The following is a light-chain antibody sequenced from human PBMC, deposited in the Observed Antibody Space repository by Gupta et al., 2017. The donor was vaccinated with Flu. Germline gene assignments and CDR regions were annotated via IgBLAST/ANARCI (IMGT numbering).Light chain of an antibody. CDR3: KQYHSTPPT. CDR1: QSVLYSSNNKNY. V-gene: IGKV4-1*01. J-gene: IGKJ3*01. CDR2: WAS. Sequence: DIVMTQSPVSLAVTLGERATINCKSSQSVLYSSNNKNYLAWYQQKPGQPPKLLIYWASTRESGVPDRFSGSGSGTDFTLTISSLQAEDVAVYYCKQYHSTPPTFGPGTKVDIK.